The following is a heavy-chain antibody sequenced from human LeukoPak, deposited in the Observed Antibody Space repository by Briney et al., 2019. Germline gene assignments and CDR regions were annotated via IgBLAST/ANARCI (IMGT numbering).Heavy chain of an antibody. D-gene: IGHD4-17*01. J-gene: IGHJ1*01. CDR1: GFIFRTYS. V-gene: IGHV3-21*01. CDR2: ISSSSKHM. Sequence: PGGSLILSCAASGFIFRTYSMNWVRQAPGKGLEWVSSISSSSKHMYYADSAKGRFSISRDDAKNSLFLQMNGLRAEDTAVYYCVRDMTTTTTCYLQHWGQGTLVTVSS. CDR3: VRDMTTTTTCYLQH.